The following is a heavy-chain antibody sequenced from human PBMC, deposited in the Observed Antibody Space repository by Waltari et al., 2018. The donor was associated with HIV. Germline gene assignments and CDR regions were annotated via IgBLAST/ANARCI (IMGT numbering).Heavy chain of an antibody. Sequence: QVQLQQWGAGLLKPSETLSLTCAVYGGSFSGYYRSWIRQPPGKGLEWIGEINHSGSTNYNPSLKRRVTISVDTSKNQFSLKLSSVTAADTAVYYCARGNIVVVPAAMQRFDPWGQGTLVTVSS. CDR2: INHSGST. J-gene: IGHJ5*02. CDR1: GGSFSGYY. CDR3: ARGNIVVVPAAMQRFDP. V-gene: IGHV4-34*01. D-gene: IGHD2-2*01.